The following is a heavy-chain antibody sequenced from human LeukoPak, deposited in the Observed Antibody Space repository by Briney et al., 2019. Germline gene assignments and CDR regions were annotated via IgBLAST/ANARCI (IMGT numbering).Heavy chain of an antibody. J-gene: IGHJ6*02. V-gene: IGHV3-53*01. CDR2: IYSAGDT. CDR1: GFTVSSNY. CDR3: ASAPLYYYGMDV. Sequence: GGSLRLSCAASGFTVSSNYMSWVRQAPGKGLEWVSVIYSAGDTSYADSVKGRFTISRDNSKNTLYLQMNSLRAEDTAVYYCASAPLYYYGMDVWGQGTTVTVSS.